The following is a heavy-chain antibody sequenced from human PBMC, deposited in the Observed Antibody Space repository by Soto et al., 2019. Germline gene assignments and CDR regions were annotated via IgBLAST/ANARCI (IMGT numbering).Heavy chain of an antibody. V-gene: IGHV3-33*01. J-gene: IGHJ4*02. CDR2: IWYDGSNK. Sequence: PGGSLRLSCAASGFTFSSYGMHWVRQAPGKGLEWVAVIWYDGSNKYYADSVEGRFTISRDNSKNTLYLQMNSLRAEDTAVYYCARDLYSSLVLGYWGQGTLVTVSS. D-gene: IGHD6-6*01. CDR1: GFTFSSYG. CDR3: ARDLYSSLVLGY.